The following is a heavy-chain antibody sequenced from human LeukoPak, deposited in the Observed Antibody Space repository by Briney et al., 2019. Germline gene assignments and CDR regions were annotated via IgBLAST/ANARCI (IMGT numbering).Heavy chain of an antibody. D-gene: IGHD3-16*01. Sequence: SETLSLTCSVSGGCISSSTYYWGWIRQPPGKGLEWIGAIYYTGTTYYNPSLRRRGTISVDTSKNHFSLKLRSVTAADTALYYCASAPRQGSIGGLDYWGQGTLVTVSS. V-gene: IGHV4-39*02. CDR3: ASAPRQGSIGGLDY. J-gene: IGHJ4*02. CDR1: GGCISSSTYY. CDR2: IYYTGTT.